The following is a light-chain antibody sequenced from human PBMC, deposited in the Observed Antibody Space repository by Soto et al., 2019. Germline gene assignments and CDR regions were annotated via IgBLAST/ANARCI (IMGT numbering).Light chain of an antibody. J-gene: IGKJ1*01. Sequence: EIVLTQSPGTLSLSPGERATLSCRSSHSVTSNYLAWYQQKPGQAPRLLIYDVSSRATGIPDRVSGSGSGTDFTLTISRLEPVDFAVYDCQQYGISPTFGQGTKVEIK. CDR1: HSVTSNY. CDR3: QQYGISPT. CDR2: DVS. V-gene: IGKV3-20*01.